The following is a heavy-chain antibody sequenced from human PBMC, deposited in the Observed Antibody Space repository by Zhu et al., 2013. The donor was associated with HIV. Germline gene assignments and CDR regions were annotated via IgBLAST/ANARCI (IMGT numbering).Heavy chain of an antibody. V-gene: IGHV1-2*02. D-gene: IGHD1-26*01. Sequence: QVQLVHSGAEVKKPGASVKVSCKASGYTFTGYYIHWVRQAPGQGLEWMGWINCNNGGTKYAQKFQGRVTMTRDTSISTAYMELSRLRSDDTAVYYCARDKDSLGGYGMDVVGPRDHGHRLL. J-gene: IGHJ6*02. CDR3: ARDKDSLGGYGMDV. CDR1: GYTFTGYY. CDR2: INCNNGGT.